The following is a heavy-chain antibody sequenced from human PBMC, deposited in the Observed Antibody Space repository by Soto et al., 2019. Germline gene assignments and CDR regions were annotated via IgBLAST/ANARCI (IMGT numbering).Heavy chain of an antibody. V-gene: IGHV4-34*01. D-gene: IGHD2-15*01. CDR1: GGVVSGDC. Sequence: PSDTLSLTCAVDGGVVSGDCWTWIRQPPGKGLEWIGYVYYSGTTYYNPSLKSRVTIPMDTSKNQFSLKLSSVTAADTAVYFCARRSRGRCCNYWGPGILVTVSS. CDR3: ARRSRGRCCNY. CDR2: VYYSGTT. J-gene: IGHJ4*02.